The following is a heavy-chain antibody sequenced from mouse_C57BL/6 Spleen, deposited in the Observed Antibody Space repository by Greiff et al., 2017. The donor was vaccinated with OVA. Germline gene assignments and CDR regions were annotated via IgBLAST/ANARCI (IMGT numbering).Heavy chain of an antibody. CDR3: ARTQALYAMDY. V-gene: IGHV1-64*01. CDR2: IHPNSGST. D-gene: IGHD3-2*02. Sequence: QVQLQQSGAELVKPGASVKLSCKASGYTFTSYWMHWVKQRPGQGLEWIGMIHPNSGSTNYNEKFKSKATLTVDKSSSTAYMQLSSLTSEDSAVYYCARTQALYAMDYWGQGTSVTVSS. CDR1: GYTFTSYW. J-gene: IGHJ4*01.